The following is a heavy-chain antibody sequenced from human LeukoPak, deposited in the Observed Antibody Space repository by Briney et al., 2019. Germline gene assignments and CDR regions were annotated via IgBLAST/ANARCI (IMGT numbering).Heavy chain of an antibody. Sequence: GGSLRLSCAASGFTFSSYWMSWVRQAPGKGLEWVANIKQDGSEKYYVDSVKGRFTISRDNAKNSLYLQMNSLGAEDTAVYYCARDHILWFGELFDYWGQGTLVTVSS. CDR3: ARDHILWFGELFDY. V-gene: IGHV3-7*04. D-gene: IGHD3-10*01. CDR2: IKQDGSEK. CDR1: GFTFSSYW. J-gene: IGHJ4*02.